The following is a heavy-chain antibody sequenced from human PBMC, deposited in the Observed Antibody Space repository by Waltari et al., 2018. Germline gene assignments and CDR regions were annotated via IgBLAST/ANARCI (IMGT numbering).Heavy chain of an antibody. V-gene: IGHV1-3*01. Sequence: QVQLVQSGAEVKKPGASVKVSCKASGYTFTSYAMHWVRQAPGQRLEWMGWINAGNGNTKYSQKCQGRVTITRDTSASTAYMELSSLRSEDTAVYYCARSKWLTGRDAFDIWGQGTMVTVSS. CDR2: INAGNGNT. CDR3: ARSKWLTGRDAFDI. D-gene: IGHD1-20*01. J-gene: IGHJ3*02. CDR1: GYTFTSYA.